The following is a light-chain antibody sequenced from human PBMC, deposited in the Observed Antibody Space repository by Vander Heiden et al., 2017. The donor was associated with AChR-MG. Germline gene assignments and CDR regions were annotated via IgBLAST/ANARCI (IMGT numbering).Light chain of an antibody. CDR2: EVS. CDR1: SSDVGDYNY. Sequence: QSAMPQPASVSGSPGLSINIPCTGTSSDVGDYNYVSWYQQHPGKAPKLMINEVSNRPSGVSNRFSGSKSGNTASLTISGLQAEDEADYYCSSYTSSSTLVFGGGTKLTVL. J-gene: IGLJ2*01. V-gene: IGLV2-14*01. CDR3: SSYTSSSTLV.